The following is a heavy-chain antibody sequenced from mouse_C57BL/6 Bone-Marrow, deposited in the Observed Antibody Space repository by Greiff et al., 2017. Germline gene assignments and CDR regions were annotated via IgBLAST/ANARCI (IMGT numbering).Heavy chain of an antibody. V-gene: IGHV1-50*01. CDR1: GYTFTSYW. J-gene: IGHJ2*01. CDR3: AREGSPYYGSSLYYFDY. CDR2: IDPSDSYT. Sequence: QVQLQQPGAELVKPGASVKLSCKASGYTFTSYWMQWVKQRPGQGLEWIGEIDPSDSYTNYNQKFKGKATLTVDTSSSTAYMQLSSLTSEDSAVYYCAREGSPYYGSSLYYFDYWGQGTTLTVSS. D-gene: IGHD1-1*01.